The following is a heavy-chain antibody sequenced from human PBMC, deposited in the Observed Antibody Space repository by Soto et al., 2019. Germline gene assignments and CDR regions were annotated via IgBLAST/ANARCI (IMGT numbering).Heavy chain of an antibody. J-gene: IGHJ6*02. CDR2: IYYSGST. V-gene: IGHV4-59*01. CDR1: GGSISSYY. CDR3: ARGSPDFWSGYGYYYYGMDV. D-gene: IGHD3-3*01. Sequence: PSETLSLTCTVSGGSISSYYWSWIRQPPGKGLEWIGYIYYSGSTNYNPSLKSRVTISVDTSKNQFSLKLSSVTAADTAVYYCARGSPDFWSGYGYYYYGMDVWGQGTTVT.